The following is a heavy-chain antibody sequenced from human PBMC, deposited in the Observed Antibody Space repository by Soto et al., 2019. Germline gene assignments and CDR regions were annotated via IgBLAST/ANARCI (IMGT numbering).Heavy chain of an antibody. D-gene: IGHD1-26*01. V-gene: IGHV1-69*01. Sequence: QVHLVQSGAEVKKPGSSGKVSCKASGGTFSSYSINWVRQAPGQGLEWMGEIIPIFGTANYAQKFQGRVTITADESTSTAYMELSSLRSEDTAVYYCARDGGRHSGGIDYWGQGTLVTVSS. J-gene: IGHJ4*02. CDR1: GGTFSSYS. CDR2: IIPIFGTA. CDR3: ARDGGRHSGGIDY.